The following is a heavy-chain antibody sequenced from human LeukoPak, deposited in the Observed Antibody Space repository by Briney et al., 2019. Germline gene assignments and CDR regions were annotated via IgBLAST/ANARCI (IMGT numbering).Heavy chain of an antibody. CDR1: GFTVSSNS. Sequence: GGSLRLSCTVSGFTVSSNSMSWVRQAPGKGLEWVSAISGSGGSTYYADSVKGRFTISRDNSKNTLYLQMNSLRAEDTAVYYCAKDLYSSSAGRWYYYYMDVWGKGTTVTVSS. CDR3: AKDLYSSSAGRWYYYYMDV. D-gene: IGHD6-13*01. J-gene: IGHJ6*03. CDR2: ISGSGGST. V-gene: IGHV3-23*01.